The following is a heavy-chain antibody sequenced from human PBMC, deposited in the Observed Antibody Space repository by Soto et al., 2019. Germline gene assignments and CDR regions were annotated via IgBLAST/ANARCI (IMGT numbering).Heavy chain of an antibody. D-gene: IGHD2-21*02. J-gene: IGHJ6*02. CDR2: IHYSGSV. CDR3: VREDDGGDRDYYGLDV. Sequence: QVQLQESGPGLVRPSQTLTLTCNVSGGSISSDHYHWTWIRQPPGKGLEWIGYIHYSGSVHYNPSPQSRVTMSVDTPKNLFSLELGSVTAADTAVYFCVREDDGGDRDYYGLDVWGQGTTVT. V-gene: IGHV4-30-4*01. CDR1: GGSISSDHYH.